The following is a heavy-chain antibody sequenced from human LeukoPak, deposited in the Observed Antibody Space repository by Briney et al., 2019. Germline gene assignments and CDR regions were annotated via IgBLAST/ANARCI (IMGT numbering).Heavy chain of an antibody. D-gene: IGHD4-17*01. Sequence: GGSLRLSCAASGFTFSSYAMHWVRQAPGKGLEWVAVISYDGSNKYYADSVKGRFTISRDNSKNTLYLQMNSLRAEDTAEYYCAREQGEDYGDYVAFDYWGQGTLVTVSS. J-gene: IGHJ4*02. CDR1: GFTFSSYA. V-gene: IGHV3-30-3*01. CDR2: ISYDGSNK. CDR3: AREQGEDYGDYVAFDY.